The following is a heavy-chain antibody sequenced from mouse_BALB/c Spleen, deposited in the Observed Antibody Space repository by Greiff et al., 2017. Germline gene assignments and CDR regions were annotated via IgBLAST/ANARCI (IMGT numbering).Heavy chain of an antibody. Sequence: QVQLQQPGAELVRPGASVKLSCKASGYTFTSYWINWVKQRPGQGLEWIGNIYPSDSYTNYNQKFKDKATLTVDKSSSTAYMQLSSPTSEDSAVYYCTTVVVQDYWGQGTTLTVSS. V-gene: IGHV1-69*02. D-gene: IGHD1-1*01. CDR3: TTVVVQDY. CDR2: IYPSDSYT. CDR1: GYTFTSYW. J-gene: IGHJ2*01.